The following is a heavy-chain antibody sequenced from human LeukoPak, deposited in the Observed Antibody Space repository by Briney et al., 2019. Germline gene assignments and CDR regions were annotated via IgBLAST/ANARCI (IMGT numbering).Heavy chain of an antibody. Sequence: PGGSLRLSCAASGFTFNIYAMSWVRQAPGKGLEWVSSIRSRGDYTYYEDSVKGRFTISRDNAKNTLYLQMNSLRAEDTAIYYCAKDRPNYYESNGHYYRRDGDYWGQGTLVTVSS. D-gene: IGHD3-22*01. CDR3: AKDRPNYYESNGHYYRRDGDY. CDR1: GFTFNIYA. V-gene: IGHV3-23*01. J-gene: IGHJ4*02. CDR2: IRSRGDYT.